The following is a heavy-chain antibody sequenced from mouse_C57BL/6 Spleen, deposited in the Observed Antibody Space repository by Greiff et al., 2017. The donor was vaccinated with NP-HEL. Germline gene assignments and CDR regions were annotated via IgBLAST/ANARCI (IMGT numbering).Heavy chain of an antibody. CDR2: ISSGSSTI. V-gene: IGHV5-17*01. Sequence: DVQLVESGGGLVKPGGSLKLSCAASGFTFSDYGMHWVRQAPEKGLEWVAYISSGSSTIYYADTGKGRFTISRDNAKNTLFLQMTSLRSEDTAMYYCATYGSSYGYWGQGTTLTVSS. CDR3: ATYGSSYGY. D-gene: IGHD1-1*01. J-gene: IGHJ2*01. CDR1: GFTFSDYG.